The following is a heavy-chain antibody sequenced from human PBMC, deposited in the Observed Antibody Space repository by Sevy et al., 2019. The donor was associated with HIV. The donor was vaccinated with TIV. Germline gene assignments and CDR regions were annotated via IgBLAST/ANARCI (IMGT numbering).Heavy chain of an antibody. V-gene: IGHV3-21*01. CDR3: VRDGWNY. D-gene: IGHD2-15*01. CDR2: MTSSGSYI. CDR1: GFTFSTST. J-gene: IGHJ4*02. Sequence: GGSLRLSCAASGFTFSTSTMNWVRQAPGKGLEWVSLMTSSGSYIPYANSVNGRFTISRDNAKNSVFLQMNSLRVEDTAVYYCVRDGWNYWGQGTLVTVSS.